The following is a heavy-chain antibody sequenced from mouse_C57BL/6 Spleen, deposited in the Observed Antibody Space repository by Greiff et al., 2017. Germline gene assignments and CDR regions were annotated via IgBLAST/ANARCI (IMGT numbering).Heavy chain of an antibody. Sequence: VQLQQPGAELVMPGASVKLSCKASGYTFTSYWMHWVKQRPGQGLEWIGEFDPSDSYTNYNQKFKGKSTLTVDKSSSTAYMQLSSLTSEDSAVYYCARSTGTDYFDYWGQGTTLTVSS. CDR2: FDPSDSYT. D-gene: IGHD4-1*01. J-gene: IGHJ2*01. CDR3: ARSTGTDYFDY. CDR1: GYTFTSYW. V-gene: IGHV1-69*01.